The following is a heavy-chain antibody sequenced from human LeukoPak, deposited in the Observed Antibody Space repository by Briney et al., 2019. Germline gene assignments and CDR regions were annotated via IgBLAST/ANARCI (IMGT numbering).Heavy chain of an antibody. CDR3: ASSGSYRFDY. CDR2: ISYDGNNK. D-gene: IGHD1-26*01. CDR1: GFTFSSYS. Sequence: GGSLRLSCSASGFTFSSYSMHWVRQAPGKGLEWVAVISYDGNNKYDADSVKGRFTISRDNSKNTLYLQMNSLRAEDTAVYYCASSGSYRFDYWGQGTLVTVSS. V-gene: IGHV3-30-3*01. J-gene: IGHJ4*02.